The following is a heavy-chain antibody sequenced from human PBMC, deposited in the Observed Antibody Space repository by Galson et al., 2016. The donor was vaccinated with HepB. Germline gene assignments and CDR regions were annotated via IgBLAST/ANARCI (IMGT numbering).Heavy chain of an antibody. CDR3: ARDDSGGWYGFHYGMDV. J-gene: IGHJ6*02. CDR1: GYTFTTYG. CDR2: ISAYNGNT. Sequence: SVKVSCKASGYTFTTYGISWVRQAPGQGLEWMGRISAYNGNTNYAQKLQGRVTMTTDTSTSTAYMELRSLRSDDTAVYYCARDDSGGWYGFHYGMDVWGQGTTVTVSS. V-gene: IGHV1-18*01. D-gene: IGHD6-19*01.